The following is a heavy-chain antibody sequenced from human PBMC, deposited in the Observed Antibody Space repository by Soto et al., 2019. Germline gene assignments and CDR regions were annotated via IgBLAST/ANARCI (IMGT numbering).Heavy chain of an antibody. V-gene: IGHV1-69*01. J-gene: IGHJ4*02. CDR2: IIPYYNTL. CDR3: ASGTSRWYPYFFDS. CDR1: EGTFNSYA. D-gene: IGHD6-13*01. Sequence: QAQVVQSGAEVRKPGSSVKLSCKASEGTFNSYAIAWVRQAPGQGLEWMGGIIPYYNTLNYAQKFQDRVTMTADDSTITVYMELSRLRSDDTAVYFCASGTSRWYPYFFDSWAQGTLVTVSS.